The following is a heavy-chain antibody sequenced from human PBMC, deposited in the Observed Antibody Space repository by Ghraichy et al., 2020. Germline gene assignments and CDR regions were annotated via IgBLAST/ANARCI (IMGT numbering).Heavy chain of an antibody. CDR1: GFIFKNYW. CDR2: INGDGSED. Sequence: GGSLRLSCAASGFIFKNYWMSWVRQAPGKGLEWVANINGDGSEDYYVDSVKGRFTISRDNAKNSLYLQMNSLRAEDTAVYYCTGGVRASNYWGPGSLVTVSS. V-gene: IGHV3-7*01. D-gene: IGHD1-14*01. CDR3: TGGVRASNY. J-gene: IGHJ4*02.